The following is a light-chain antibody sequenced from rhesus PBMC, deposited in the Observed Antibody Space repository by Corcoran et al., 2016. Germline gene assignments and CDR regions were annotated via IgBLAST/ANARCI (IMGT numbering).Light chain of an antibody. CDR2: YAS. V-gene: IGKV3-35*01. Sequence: EIVMTQSPATLSLSPGERATLSCRASQSVSSLLAWYQQKPGQPPRLLIFYASNRAQGFPDRLSGSGSGTDFTLTISSLEPEDGGLYYCQQYDNWNSFGQGTKVEIK. CDR1: QSVSSL. CDR3: QQYDNWNS. J-gene: IGKJ2*01.